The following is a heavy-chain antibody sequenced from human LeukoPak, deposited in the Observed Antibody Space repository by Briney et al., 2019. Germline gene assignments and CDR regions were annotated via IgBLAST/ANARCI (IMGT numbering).Heavy chain of an antibody. D-gene: IGHD1-1*01. CDR3: ARRSAAVWDWNPEGYFDL. Sequence: SETLSLTCTVSGGSISSSSYYWGWIRQPPGKGLEWIGSIYYSGSTYYNPPLKSRVTISVDTSKNQFSLELSSVTAADTAVYYCARRSAAVWDWNPEGYFDLWGRGTLVTVSS. CDR1: GGSISSSSYY. J-gene: IGHJ2*01. CDR2: IYYSGST. V-gene: IGHV4-39*01.